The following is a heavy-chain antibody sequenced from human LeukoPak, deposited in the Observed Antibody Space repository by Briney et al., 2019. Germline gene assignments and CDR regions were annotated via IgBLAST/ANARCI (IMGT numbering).Heavy chain of an antibody. CDR3: ARDEAVAGSDYYYGMDV. CDR2: MYYSGNT. CDR1: GGSISSHY. J-gene: IGHJ6*02. Sequence: SETLSLTCTVSGGSISSHYWSWIRQPPGKGLEWIGYMYYSGNTNYNPSLKSRVTISVDTSKNQFSLKVSSVTAADTAVYYYARDEAVAGSDYYYGMDVWGQGTTVTVSS. V-gene: IGHV4-59*11. D-gene: IGHD6-19*01.